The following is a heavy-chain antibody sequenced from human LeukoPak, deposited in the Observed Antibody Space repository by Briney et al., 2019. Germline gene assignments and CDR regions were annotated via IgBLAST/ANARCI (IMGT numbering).Heavy chain of an antibody. J-gene: IGHJ6*03. CDR2: IKSETDGGTT. D-gene: IGHD1-7*01. CDR1: GFTLRSYT. Sequence: GGSLRLSCAASGFTLRSYTTNWVRQAPGKGLEWVGRIKSETDGGTTDYAAPVKGRFTISRDDSKNTLYLQMNSLKTEDTAVYYCTTITGTTVYYYYYMDVWGKGTTVTVSS. CDR3: TTITGTTVYYYYYMDV. V-gene: IGHV3-15*01.